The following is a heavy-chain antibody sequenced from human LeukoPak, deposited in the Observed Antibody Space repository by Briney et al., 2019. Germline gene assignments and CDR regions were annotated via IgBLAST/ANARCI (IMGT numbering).Heavy chain of an antibody. CDR2: INPNSGGT. CDR3: ATYYDSSGYLLGNDAFDI. Sequence: ASVKVSCKASGYTFTGYYMHWVRQAPGQGLEWMGWINPNSGGTNYAQKFQGRVTMTRDTSISTAYMELSRLRSDDTAVYYCATYYDSSGYLLGNDAFDIWGQGTMVTVSS. V-gene: IGHV1-2*02. CDR1: GYTFTGYY. J-gene: IGHJ3*02. D-gene: IGHD3-22*01.